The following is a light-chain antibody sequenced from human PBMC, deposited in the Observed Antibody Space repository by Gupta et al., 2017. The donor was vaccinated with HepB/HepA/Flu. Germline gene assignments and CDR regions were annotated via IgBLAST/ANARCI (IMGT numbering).Light chain of an antibody. Sequence: IVLTQSPGTLSVSPGEGATRSCRASQNIGSDLAWYQQKPGHAPRLLIYGASTSATGNPVRVSGSGYDTDFTLTSSRLQYEDFDIYYQHNDNASVTLGQGTQVEIK. CDR1: QNIGSD. CDR2: GAS. J-gene: IGKJ5*01. CDR3: HNDNASVT. V-gene: IGKV3-15*01.